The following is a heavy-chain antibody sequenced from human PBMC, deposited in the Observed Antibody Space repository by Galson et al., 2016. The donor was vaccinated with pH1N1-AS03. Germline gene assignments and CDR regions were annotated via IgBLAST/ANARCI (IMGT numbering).Heavy chain of an antibody. Sequence: SLRLSCATSGFTFTDFAVSWVRQAPGRGLEWVSATSSSGGSTYYAESVKGRFTISRDYSKNTVDLQMNSLRAGDTAIYYCAKDLRSKIKVSGFDYWGQGALVTVSS. CDR2: TSSSGGST. V-gene: IGHV3-23*01. CDR3: AKDLRSKIKVSGFDY. CDR1: GFTFTDFA. J-gene: IGHJ4*02. D-gene: IGHD5/OR15-5a*01.